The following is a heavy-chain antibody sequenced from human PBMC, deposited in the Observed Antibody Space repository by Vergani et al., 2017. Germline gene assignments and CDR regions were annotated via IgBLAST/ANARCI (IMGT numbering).Heavy chain of an antibody. CDR1: GFTFSSYW. Sequence: ELQLVESGGGLVQPGGSLRLSCAASGFTFSSYWMSWVRQAPGKGLEWVANIKQDGSEKYYVDSVKGRFTISRDNAKNSLYLQMNSLRAEDTAVYYCARDSEFNYYYGMDVWGQGTTVTVSS. V-gene: IGHV3-7*01. J-gene: IGHJ6*02. CDR3: ARDSEFNYYYGMDV. CDR2: IKQDGSEK. D-gene: IGHD3-10*01.